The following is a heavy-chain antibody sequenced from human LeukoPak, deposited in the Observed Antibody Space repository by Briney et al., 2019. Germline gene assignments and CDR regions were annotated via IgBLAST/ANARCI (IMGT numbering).Heavy chain of an antibody. CDR1: GYTFTSYD. V-gene: IGHV1-69*13. J-gene: IGHJ5*01. Sequence: ASVKVSCKASGYTFTSYDINWVRQATGQGLEWMGGIIPMYGTTNYAQKFQGRVTIIADESTSTAYMELSSLTSEDTAVYYCARGLAPPGVINLNWFDSWGQGTLVTVSS. CDR2: IIPMYGTT. D-gene: IGHD3-16*02. CDR3: ARGLAPPGVINLNWFDS.